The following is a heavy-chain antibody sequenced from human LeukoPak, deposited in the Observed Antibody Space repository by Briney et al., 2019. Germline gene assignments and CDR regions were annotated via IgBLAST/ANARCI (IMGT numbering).Heavy chain of an antibody. CDR1: GGPISSYY. J-gene: IGHJ6*03. V-gene: IGHV4-59*01. CDR3: AGGYCSSTSCYGVYYYYMDV. D-gene: IGHD2-2*01. Sequence: SETLSLTCTVSGGPISSYYWSWIRQPPGKGLEWIGYIYYSGSTNYNPSLKSRVTISVDTSKNQFSLKLSSVTAADTAVYYCAGGYCSSTSCYGVYYYYMDVWGKGTTVTASS. CDR2: IYYSGST.